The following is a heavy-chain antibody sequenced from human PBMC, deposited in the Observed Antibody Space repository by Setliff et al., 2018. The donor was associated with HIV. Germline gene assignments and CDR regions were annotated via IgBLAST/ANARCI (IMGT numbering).Heavy chain of an antibody. V-gene: IGHV1-2*06. CDR3: ARQDIPTGYYLFDY. D-gene: IGHD3-9*01. CDR2: INPNMGDT. CDR1: GYKFTGHH. Sequence: ASVKVSCKASGYKFTGHHIQWMRQAPGQGLEWMGRINPNMGDTQYAQKFQGRIIMTRDTSINTVYMELSSLTSDDTALYYCARQDIPTGYYLFDYWGQGTQVTVFS. J-gene: IGHJ4*02.